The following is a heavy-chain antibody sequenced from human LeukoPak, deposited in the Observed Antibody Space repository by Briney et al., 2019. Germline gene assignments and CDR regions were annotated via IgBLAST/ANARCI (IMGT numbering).Heavy chain of an antibody. J-gene: IGHJ4*02. V-gene: IGHV4-59*01. CDR1: GGSISSYC. Sequence: SETLSLTCTVSGGSISSYCWSWIRQPPGKGLEWIGYIYYSGSTNYNPSLKSRVTISVDTSKNQFSLKLSSVTAADTAVYYCARGQSAFYYFDYWGQGTLVTVSS. CDR2: IYYSGST. CDR3: ARGQSAFYYFDY.